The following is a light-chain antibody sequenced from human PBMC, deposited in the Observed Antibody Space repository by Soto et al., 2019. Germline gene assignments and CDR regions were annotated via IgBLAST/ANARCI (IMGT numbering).Light chain of an antibody. Sequence: QSVLTQPASVSGSPGQSITISCTGTSSDVGSYNLVSWYQQHPGKAPKLMIYEGSKRPSGVSNRFSGSKSGNPASLTSSGLQAEDEADYYCCSYAGSSLWVFGGGTKLTVL. J-gene: IGLJ3*02. CDR1: SSDVGSYNL. CDR2: EGS. V-gene: IGLV2-23*01. CDR3: CSYAGSSLWV.